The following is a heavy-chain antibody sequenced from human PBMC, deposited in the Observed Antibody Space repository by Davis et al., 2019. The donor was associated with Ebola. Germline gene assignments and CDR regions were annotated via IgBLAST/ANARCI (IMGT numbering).Heavy chain of an antibody. D-gene: IGHD3-16*02. CDR1: GYTFTSYG. J-gene: IGHJ4*02. V-gene: IGHV1-18*01. CDR3: ARAYIGGVIALFDY. CDR2: ITPFNGNT. Sequence: ASVKVSCKASGYTFTSYGISWVRQAPGQGLEWMGWITPFNGNTNYAQKFQGRVTMTRDTSTSTVYMKLSSLRSEDTAVYYCARAYIGGVIALFDYWGQGTLVTVSS.